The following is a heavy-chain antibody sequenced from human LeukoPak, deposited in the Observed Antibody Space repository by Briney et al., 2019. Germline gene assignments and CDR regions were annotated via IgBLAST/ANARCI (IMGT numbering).Heavy chain of an antibody. Sequence: ASVKVSCKASGYTFIDFYMNWVRQAPGQGLEWMGWISGYNGDTNYAQKLQGRVTMTTDTSTTTAYMELRSLRSDDTAVYYCARGLAAPKGLGIEYWGQGTLVTVSS. V-gene: IGHV1-18*04. J-gene: IGHJ4*02. CDR1: GYTFIDFY. D-gene: IGHD6-13*01. CDR3: ARGLAAPKGLGIEY. CDR2: ISGYNGDT.